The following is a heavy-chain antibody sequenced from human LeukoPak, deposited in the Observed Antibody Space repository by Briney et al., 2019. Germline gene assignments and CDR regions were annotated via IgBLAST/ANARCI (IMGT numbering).Heavy chain of an antibody. V-gene: IGHV3-53*01. CDR2: IYSDNT. Sequence: PGGSLRLSCAASGFTFINAWMAWVRQAPGKGLEWVSFIYSDNTHYSDSVKGRFTISRDNSKNTLYLQMNSLRAEDTAVYYCARRAGAYSHPYDYWGQGTLVTVSS. J-gene: IGHJ4*02. CDR1: GFTFINAW. CDR3: ARRAGAYSHPYDY. D-gene: IGHD4/OR15-4a*01.